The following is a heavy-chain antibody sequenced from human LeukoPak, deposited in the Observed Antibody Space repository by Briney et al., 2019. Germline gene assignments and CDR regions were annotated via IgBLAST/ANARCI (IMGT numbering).Heavy chain of an antibody. J-gene: IGHJ5*02. CDR2: INHSGST. CDR3: ATNIAVAGTNWLDP. V-gene: IGHV4-34*01. D-gene: IGHD6-19*01. Sequence: SETLSLTCAVYGGSFSGYYWSWIRQPPGKGLEWIGEINHSGSTYYNPSLKSRVTISVDTSKNQFSLKLSSVTAADTAGYYCATNIAVAGTNWLDPWGQGTLVTVSS. CDR1: GGSFSGYY.